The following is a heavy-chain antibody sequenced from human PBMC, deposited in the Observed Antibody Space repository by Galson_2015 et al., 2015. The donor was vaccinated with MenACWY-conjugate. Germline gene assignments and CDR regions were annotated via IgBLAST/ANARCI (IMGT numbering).Heavy chain of an antibody. CDR3: AKDIAVDGMWYFDY. CDR2: ISSSGGRP. D-gene: IGHD6-19*01. CDR1: GYTFSTYA. V-gene: IGHV3-23*01. Sequence: SLRLSCAASGYTFSTYAMTWVRQAPGKGLEWVSSISSSGGRPYYADSVKGRFTISRDNSKNTLYLQMNNLRAEDTALYYCAKDIAVDGMWYFDYWGQGTLVTASS. J-gene: IGHJ4*02.